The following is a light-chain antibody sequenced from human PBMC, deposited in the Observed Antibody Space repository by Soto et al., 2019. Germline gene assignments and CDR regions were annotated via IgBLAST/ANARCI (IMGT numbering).Light chain of an antibody. V-gene: IGKV1-39*01. J-gene: IGKJ5*01. Sequence: DIQMTQSPSSLSASLVYRFTITCLTSQNVMTYLNWYQQKPGKAPKLLIYAASSLHTGVPSRFSGSGSGTDFTLTISNLQPEDFTTYYCQQNYNTLITFGQGTRLEN. CDR3: QQNYNTLIT. CDR1: QNVMTY. CDR2: AAS.